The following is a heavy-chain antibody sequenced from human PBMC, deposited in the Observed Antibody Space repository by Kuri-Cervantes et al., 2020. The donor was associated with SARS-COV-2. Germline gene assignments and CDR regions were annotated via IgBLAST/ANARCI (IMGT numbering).Heavy chain of an antibody. CDR1: GGSISGDTYY. Sequence: TLSLTCTVSGGSISGDTYYWSWVRQPAGKGLEWIGRIYSSGNTNYNPSLKSRVTISEDTSKNQFSLKLTSVTAADTAVYFCARGRGYHDSSGYYFDSWGQGTLVTFYS. D-gene: IGHD3-22*01. V-gene: IGHV4-61*02. J-gene: IGHJ4*02. CDR2: IYSSGNT. CDR3: ARGRGYHDSSGYYFDS.